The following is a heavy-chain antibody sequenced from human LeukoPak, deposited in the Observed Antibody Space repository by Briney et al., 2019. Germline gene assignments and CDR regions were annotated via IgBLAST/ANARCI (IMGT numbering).Heavy chain of an antibody. CDR2: INHSGST. J-gene: IGHJ4*02. V-gene: IGHV4-34*01. CDR3: ARVSSTSWYIHY. Sequence: SETLSHTCAVYGGSFSGYYWSWIRQPPGKGLEWIGEINHSGSTNYNPSLKSRVTISVDTSKNQFSLKLSSVTAADTAVYYCARVSSTSWYIHYWGQGTLVTVSS. D-gene: IGHD2-2*01. CDR1: GGSFSGYY.